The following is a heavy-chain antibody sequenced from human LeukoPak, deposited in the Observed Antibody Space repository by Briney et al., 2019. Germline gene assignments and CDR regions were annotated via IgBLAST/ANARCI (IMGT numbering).Heavy chain of an antibody. Sequence: SGPTLVKPTQTLTLTCTFSGFSLSTSGVGVGWIRQPPGKALEWLALIYWDDDKRYSPSLKNRLTITKDTSKNQVVLTMSNMDPVDTATYYCAHRSGLDWSDPWDQGTLVTVSS. CDR2: IYWDDDK. V-gene: IGHV2-5*02. D-gene: IGHD3-22*01. J-gene: IGHJ5*02. CDR3: AHRSGLDWSDP. CDR1: GFSLSTSGVG.